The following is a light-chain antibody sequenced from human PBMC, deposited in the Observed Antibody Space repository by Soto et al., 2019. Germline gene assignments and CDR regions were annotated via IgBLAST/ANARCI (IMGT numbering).Light chain of an antibody. CDR2: KVT. CDR3: ASFTSDSLYV. Sequence: QSVLTQPASVSGSPGQSITISCTGTSSDVGGNKYVPWYQQYPGKVPKLLINKVTNRPSGVSYRFSGSKSGNTASLTISALLAEDEADYFCASFTSDSLYVFGTGTKVTVL. V-gene: IGLV2-14*01. CDR1: SSDVGGNKY. J-gene: IGLJ1*01.